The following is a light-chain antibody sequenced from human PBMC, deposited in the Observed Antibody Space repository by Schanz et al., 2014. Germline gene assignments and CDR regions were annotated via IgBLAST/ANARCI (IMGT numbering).Light chain of an antibody. CDR2: KAS. J-gene: IGKJ1*01. CDR3: QQFINLPWT. Sequence: DIQMTQSPSTLSASVGDRVAITCRASQSISSWLAWYQQKPGKAPNLLIYKASTLESGVPSRFSGSGSGTEFTLTISSLQPDDFAVYYCQQFINLPWTFGQGTRVEIK. CDR1: QSISSW. V-gene: IGKV1-5*03.